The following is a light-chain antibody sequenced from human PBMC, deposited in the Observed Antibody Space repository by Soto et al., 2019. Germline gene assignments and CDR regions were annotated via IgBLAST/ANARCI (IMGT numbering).Light chain of an antibody. CDR3: QKYSSGLLT. V-gene: IGKV1-27*01. J-gene: IGKJ4*01. CDR2: AAS. CDR1: QDISNY. Sequence: DIQLTQSPSSLSASVGDRVTITCRASQDISNYLAWYQQKPGKVPKLLIYAASTLQSGVPSRFSGSGSGTDFTLTISSLQPEDVATYYCQKYSSGLLTFGGGTKVEIK.